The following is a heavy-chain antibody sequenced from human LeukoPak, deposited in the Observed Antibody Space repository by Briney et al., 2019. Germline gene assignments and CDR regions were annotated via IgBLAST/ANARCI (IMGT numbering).Heavy chain of an antibody. CDR3: AKIDSGSYLGYFDY. CDR1: GFTFSNYA. V-gene: IGHV3-23*01. CDR2: ISVSGGST. J-gene: IGHJ4*02. D-gene: IGHD1-26*01. Sequence: GGSLRLSCAASGFTFSNYAMSWVRQAPGKGLEWVSAISVSGGSTYYADSVKGRFTISRDNSKNTLYLQMNSLRAEDTAVYYCAKIDSGSYLGYFDYWGQGTLVTVSS.